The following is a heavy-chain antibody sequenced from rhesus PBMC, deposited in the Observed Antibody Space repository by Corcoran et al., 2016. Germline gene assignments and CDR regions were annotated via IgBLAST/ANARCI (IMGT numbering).Heavy chain of an antibody. Sequence: QVQLQESGPGLVKPTETLSLTCAVSGGSISAYYYLSWIRQPPGQGPEWIGRISGSVGSTDYNPSLKSRVTMSTDTSKNQFSLKLSSVTAADTAVYYCVRPRGADTNKEGSLDVWGRGILVSVSS. V-gene: IGHV4-173*01. J-gene: IGHJ5-2*02. CDR1: GGSISAYYY. CDR2: ISGSVGST. CDR3: VRPRGADTNKEGSLDV. D-gene: IGHD5-12*01.